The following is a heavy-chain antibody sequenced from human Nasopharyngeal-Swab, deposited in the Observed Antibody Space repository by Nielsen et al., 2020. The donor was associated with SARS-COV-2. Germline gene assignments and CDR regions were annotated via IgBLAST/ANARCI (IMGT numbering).Heavy chain of an antibody. CDR2: VNHRGST. J-gene: IGHJ6*03. V-gene: IGHV4-34*01. Sequence: WIRQPPGKGLEWIAEVNHRGSTYYNPSLKSRVTISMDRSKNQFSLKVTSVTAADTAVYYCARSGLFTLGPYSYYYMDVWGKGTTVTVSS. CDR3: ARSGLFTLGPYSYYYMDV. D-gene: IGHD2-21*01.